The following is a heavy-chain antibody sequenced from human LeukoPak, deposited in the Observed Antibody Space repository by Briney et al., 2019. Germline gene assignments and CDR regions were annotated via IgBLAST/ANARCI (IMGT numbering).Heavy chain of an antibody. D-gene: IGHD2-2*02. J-gene: IGHJ6*02. Sequence: PSETLSLTCGVSVGSISSGNWWSWVRQSPGKGLEWIGEIYHNGTPNYNPSLKSRVTISADTFKNHFSLKLTSVTAAETAVYYCATAPILRGEGGEHYKYGMDVWGQGTTVIVSS. CDR3: ATAPILRGEGGEHYKYGMDV. CDR1: VGSISSGNW. V-gene: IGHV4/OR15-8*01. CDR2: IYHNGTP.